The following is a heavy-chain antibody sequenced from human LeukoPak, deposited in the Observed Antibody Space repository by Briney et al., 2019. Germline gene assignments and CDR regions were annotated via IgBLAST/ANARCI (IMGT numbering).Heavy chain of an antibody. CDR1: GFTFSSYW. Sequence: GGSLRLSCAASGFTFSSYWMSWVRQAPGKGLEWVSLISWDGGSTYYADSVKGRFTISRDNSKNSLYLQMNSLRAEDTALYYCAKDIQSAGGSYSSSYYYYYYGMDVWGQGTTVTVSS. CDR2: ISWDGGST. J-gene: IGHJ6*02. V-gene: IGHV3-43D*03. CDR3: AKDIQSAGGSYSSSYYYYYYGMDV. D-gene: IGHD1-26*01.